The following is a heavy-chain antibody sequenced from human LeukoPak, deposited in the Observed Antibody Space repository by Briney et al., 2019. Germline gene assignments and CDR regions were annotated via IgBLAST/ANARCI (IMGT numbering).Heavy chain of an antibody. CDR2: IIPIFGTA. V-gene: IGHV1-69*13. Sequence: GASVKVSCKASGGTFSSYAISWVRQAPGQGPEWMGGIIPIFGTANYAQKFQGRVTITADESTSTAYMELTSLRSEDTAVYYCARDKGPGHRRGRYYYYMDVWGRGTTVTVSS. CDR1: GGTFSSYA. CDR3: ARDKGPGHRRGRYYYYMDV. J-gene: IGHJ6*03.